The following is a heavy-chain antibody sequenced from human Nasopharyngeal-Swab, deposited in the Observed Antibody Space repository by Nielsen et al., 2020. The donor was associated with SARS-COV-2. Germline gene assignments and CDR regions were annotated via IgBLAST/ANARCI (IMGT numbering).Heavy chain of an antibody. Sequence: GESLKISCAASGFTFSSYSMNWVRQAPGKGLEWVSSISSSSYIYYADSVKGRFTISRDNAKNSLYLQMNSLRAEDTAVYYCARASPYYDFWSGYRRPGYYYYGMDVWGQGTTVTVSS. CDR1: GFTFSSYS. CDR2: ISSSSYI. V-gene: IGHV3-21*01. CDR3: ARASPYYDFWSGYRRPGYYYYGMDV. D-gene: IGHD3-3*01. J-gene: IGHJ6*02.